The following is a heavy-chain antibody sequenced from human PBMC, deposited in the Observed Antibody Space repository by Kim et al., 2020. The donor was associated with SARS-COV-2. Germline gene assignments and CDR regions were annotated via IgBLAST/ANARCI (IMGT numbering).Heavy chain of an antibody. CDR3: ATGQELVVDY. J-gene: IGHJ4*02. V-gene: IGHV1-24*01. Sequence: ETIYAQKFQGRVTMTEDTSTDTAYMELSSLRSEDTAVYYCATGQELVVDYWGQGTLVTVSS. D-gene: IGHD6-13*01. CDR2: ET.